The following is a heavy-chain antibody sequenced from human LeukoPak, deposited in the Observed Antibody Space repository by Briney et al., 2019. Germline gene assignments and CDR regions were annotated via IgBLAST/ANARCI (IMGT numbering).Heavy chain of an antibody. D-gene: IGHD5-18*01. Sequence: GESLKISCKGSGYSFTSYWIGWVRQMPGKGLEWMGISYPGDSDTRYSPSFQGQVTISADKSISTAYLQWSSLKASDTAMYYCARSRGYSYGSWHYYYGMDVWGQGTTVTVSS. CDR1: GYSFTSYW. J-gene: IGHJ6*02. CDR2: SYPGDSDT. CDR3: ARSRGYSYGSWHYYYGMDV. V-gene: IGHV5-51*01.